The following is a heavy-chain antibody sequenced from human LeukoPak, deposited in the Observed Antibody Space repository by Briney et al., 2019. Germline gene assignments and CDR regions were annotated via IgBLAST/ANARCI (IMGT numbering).Heavy chain of an antibody. CDR3: AKDPKTSYVVDYYDSSGHFDY. D-gene: IGHD3-22*01. Sequence: GGSLRLSCAASGHTFSRSAMRCVRQAPGKGLEWVSAISGSGGSTYYADSVKGRFTISRDNSKNTLYLQMNSLRAEDTAVYYCAKDPKTSYVVDYYDSSGHFDYWGQGTLVTVSS. CDR1: GHTFSRSA. V-gene: IGHV3-23*01. J-gene: IGHJ4*02. CDR2: ISGSGGST.